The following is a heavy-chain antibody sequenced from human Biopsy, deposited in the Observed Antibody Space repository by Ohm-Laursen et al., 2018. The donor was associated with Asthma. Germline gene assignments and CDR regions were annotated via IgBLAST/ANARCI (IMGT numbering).Heavy chain of an antibody. D-gene: IGHD6-6*01. CDR3: ARGDWYGSASNGY. V-gene: IGHV3-23*01. CDR2: ITGSGGFT. Sequence: SLRLPCAASGFTFSNFAMTWVRQAPGKGLEWVSSITGSGGFTYYADSVRGRFTISRDNSENTLYLQMNSLRVEDTAVYYCARGDWYGSASNGYWGQGTLVTVSA. J-gene: IGHJ4*02. CDR1: GFTFSNFA.